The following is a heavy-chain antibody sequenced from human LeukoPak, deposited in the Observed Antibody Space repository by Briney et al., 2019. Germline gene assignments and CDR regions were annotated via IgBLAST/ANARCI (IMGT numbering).Heavy chain of an antibody. CDR3: ARDLVLYGDY. D-gene: IGHD4-17*01. J-gene: IGHJ4*02. V-gene: IGHV3-21*01. CDR2: ITSSSYI. Sequence: GGSLRLSCAASGFTFSSYSMNWVRQAQGKGREWVSSITSSSYIYYADSVKVRFTISRDNAKNSLYLQMNSLRAEDTAVYYCARDLVLYGDYWGQGTLVTVSS. CDR1: GFTFSSYS.